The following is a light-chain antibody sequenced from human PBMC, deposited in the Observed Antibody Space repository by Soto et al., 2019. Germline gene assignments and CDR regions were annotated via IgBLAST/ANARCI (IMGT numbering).Light chain of an antibody. CDR1: QGIGSN. J-gene: IGKJ4*01. CDR3: QQNNSYPLD. V-gene: IGKV1-9*01. Sequence: IQLTQSPSSLAASGEDRVTITCRASQGIGSNLAWYLQKPGEAPKLLVYGASTLQGGVPSRFSGSGSGTLFTLTITSLQPEDFATYFSQQNNSYPLDFRGGTKV. CDR2: GAS.